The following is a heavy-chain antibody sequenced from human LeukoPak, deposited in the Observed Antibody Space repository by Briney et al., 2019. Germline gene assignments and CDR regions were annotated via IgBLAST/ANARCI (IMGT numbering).Heavy chain of an antibody. CDR1: GYTFTSYD. V-gene: IGHV1-8*01. J-gene: IGHJ6*03. Sequence: ASVKVSCKASGYTFTSYDINWVRQATGQGLEWMGWMNPNSGNTGYAQKFQGRVTMTRNTSISTAYMELSSLRSEDTAVYYCARGFSSRGDSSWYYYYYMDVWGKGTTVTISS. CDR2: MNPNSGNT. CDR3: ARGFSSRGDSSWYYYYYMDV. D-gene: IGHD6-13*01.